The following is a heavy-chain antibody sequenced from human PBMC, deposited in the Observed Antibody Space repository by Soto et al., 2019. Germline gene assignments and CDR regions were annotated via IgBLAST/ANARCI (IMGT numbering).Heavy chain of an antibody. CDR2: IIPIFGTA. Sequence: QVQLVQSGAEVKKPGSSVKVSCKASGGTFSSYAISWVRQAPGQGLEWMGGIIPIFGTANDAQKFQGRVTITADESTTADYMELSSLRSEDTAVYYCARDLRGWELLPPTDYWGQGTLVTVSS. D-gene: IGHD1-26*01. V-gene: IGHV1-69*01. J-gene: IGHJ4*02. CDR3: ARDLRGWELLPPTDY. CDR1: GGTFSSYA.